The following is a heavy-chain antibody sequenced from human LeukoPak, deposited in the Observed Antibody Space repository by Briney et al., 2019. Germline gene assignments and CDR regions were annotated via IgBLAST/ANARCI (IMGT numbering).Heavy chain of an antibody. V-gene: IGHV3-7*01. CDR1: EFTFSTFW. J-gene: IGHJ3*02. Sequence: GGSLRLSCAASEFTFSTFWMSGVRQAPGKGLEWVANIKADGSVKHYVDSVEGRFSISRDNARSSLYLQMNSLRAEDTAVYYCVRDSDYQRNSGGLYAHYDALDIWGHGTMVTVSS. CDR3: VRDSDYQRNSGGLYAHYDALDI. CDR2: IKADGSVK. D-gene: IGHD2-21*01.